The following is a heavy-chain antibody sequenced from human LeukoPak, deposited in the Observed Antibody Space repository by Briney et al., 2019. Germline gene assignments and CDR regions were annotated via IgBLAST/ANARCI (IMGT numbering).Heavy chain of an antibody. V-gene: IGHV3-23*01. Sequence: GGSLRLSCAASGFTFSSYAMTWVRQAPGKGLEWVSTISGSGRTTYYADSVKGRFRISRDDSQSTVYLQMNSLKPEDTAVYYCARDNRHFVVVSGMTDHYMDVWGKGATVTISS. CDR1: GFTFSSYA. CDR2: ISGSGRTT. CDR3: ARDNRHFVVVSGMTDHYMDV. J-gene: IGHJ6*03. D-gene: IGHD2-21*01.